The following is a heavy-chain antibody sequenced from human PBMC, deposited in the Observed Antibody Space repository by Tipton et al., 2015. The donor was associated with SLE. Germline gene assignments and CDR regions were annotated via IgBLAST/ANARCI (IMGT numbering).Heavy chain of an antibody. J-gene: IGHJ2*01. CDR2: INHSGST. D-gene: IGHD4-17*01. CDR3: AGSNGDFLAPPWYFDL. V-gene: IGHV4-34*01. Sequence: TLSLTCAVYGGSFSGYYWSWIRQPPGKGLEWIGEINHSGSTNYNPSLKSRVTISVDTSKNQFSLKLSPVTAADTAVYYCAGSNGDFLAPPWYFDLWGRGTLVTVSS. CDR1: GGSFSGYY.